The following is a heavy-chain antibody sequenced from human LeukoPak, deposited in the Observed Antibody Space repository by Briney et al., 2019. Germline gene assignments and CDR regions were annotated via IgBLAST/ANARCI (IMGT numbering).Heavy chain of an antibody. CDR1: GGAFSSYA. V-gene: IGHV1-69*10. J-gene: IGHJ4*02. D-gene: IGHD3-22*01. CDR2: IIPILGIA. CDR3: ARTQRLDNSGYSYVY. Sequence: ASVKVSCKAAGGAFSSYAISWVRQAPGQGLEWMGRIIPILGIANYAQKFQGRVTITADKSTSTAYMELSSLRSEDTAVYYCARTQRLDNSGYSYVYWGQRTLVTVSS.